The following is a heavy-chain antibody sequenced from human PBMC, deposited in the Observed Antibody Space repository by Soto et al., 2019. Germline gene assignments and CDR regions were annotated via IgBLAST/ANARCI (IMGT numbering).Heavy chain of an antibody. CDR2: IYPGDSDT. D-gene: IGHD4-17*01. CDR1: GYSFTSYW. V-gene: IGHV5-51*01. J-gene: IGHJ3*02. Sequence: PGESLKISCKGSGYSFTSYWIGWVRQMPGKGLEWMGIIYPGDSDTRYSPSFQGQVTISADESISTAYLQWSSLKASDTAMYYCARQGAVDYGDYKDAFDIWGQGTMVTVSS. CDR3: ARQGAVDYGDYKDAFDI.